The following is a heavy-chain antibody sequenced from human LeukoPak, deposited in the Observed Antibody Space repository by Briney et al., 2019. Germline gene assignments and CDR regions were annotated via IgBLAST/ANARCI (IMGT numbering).Heavy chain of an antibody. CDR1: GYSISSGYY. CDR3: ARVNYYDTLDYYYMDV. V-gene: IGHV4-4*07. D-gene: IGHD3-22*01. CDR2: IYTSGST. Sequence: SETLSLTCTVSGYSISSGYYWGWIRQPAGKGLEWIGRIYTSGSTNYNPPLKSRVTMSVDTSKNQFSLKLSSVTAADTAVYYCARVNYYDTLDYYYMDVWGKGTTVTVSS. J-gene: IGHJ6*03.